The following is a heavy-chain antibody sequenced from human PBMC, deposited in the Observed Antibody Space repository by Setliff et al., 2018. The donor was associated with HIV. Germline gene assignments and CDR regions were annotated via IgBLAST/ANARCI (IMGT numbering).Heavy chain of an antibody. D-gene: IGHD1-26*01. J-gene: IGHJ3*01. V-gene: IGHV4-34*01. CDR1: GASLSGHF. CDR2: IYDSGTI. CDR3: ARGRQIGVEGAPGAYDV. Sequence: PSETLSLTCAVYGASLSGHFWNWIRLPPGKGLEWIGQIYDSGTIDYNPSLKSRVAMSLDKSQRQLSLRLKSVTAADTAVYFCARGRQIGVEGAPGAYDVWGPGKMVTVSS.